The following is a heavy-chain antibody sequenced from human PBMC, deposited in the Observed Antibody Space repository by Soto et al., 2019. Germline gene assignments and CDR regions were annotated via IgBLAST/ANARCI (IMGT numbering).Heavy chain of an antibody. V-gene: IGHV3-7*05. D-gene: IGHD3-10*01. CDR3: VRECGGSGKAFYI. CDR1: GLSFSRSW. Sequence: PGGSLRLSCVASGLSFSRSWMSWVRQAPGKGLEWVANIKVDGSEKYYVDSVKGRFTISRDNTKNSLYLQMDSLRDEDTAVYFCVRECGGSGKAFYIRGPGTMVTVSS. J-gene: IGHJ3*02. CDR2: IKVDGSEK.